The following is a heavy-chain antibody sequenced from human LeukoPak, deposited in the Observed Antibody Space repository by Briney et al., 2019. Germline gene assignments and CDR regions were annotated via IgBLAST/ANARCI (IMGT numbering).Heavy chain of an antibody. CDR1: GFTFSSYA. J-gene: IGHJ3*02. CDR2: ISGSGGST. V-gene: IGHV3-23*01. Sequence: GGSLRLSCADPGFTFSSYAISSVRQALGKGLGRVSDISGSGGSTYYADSVKGRFTISRDNSKNTLYLQMNSLRAEDTAVYYCAKGKDIVVVPAALGHAFDIWGQGTMVTVSS. D-gene: IGHD2-2*01. CDR3: AKGKDIVVVPAALGHAFDI.